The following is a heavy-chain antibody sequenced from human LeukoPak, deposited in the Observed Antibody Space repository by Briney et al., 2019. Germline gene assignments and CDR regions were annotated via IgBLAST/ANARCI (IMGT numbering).Heavy chain of an antibody. V-gene: IGHV1-18*01. D-gene: IGHD7-27*01. CDR2: ISTFTGNT. CDR1: GYTFYSHG. Sequence: ASVKVSCKASGYTFYSHGVTWVRQAPGQGVEWMGWISTFTGNTNYAQKFQDRVTMTTDTSTSTAYMELRSLRSDDTAMYYCARGVWGDAFDIWGQGTTVTVSS. J-gene: IGHJ3*02. CDR3: ARGVWGDAFDI.